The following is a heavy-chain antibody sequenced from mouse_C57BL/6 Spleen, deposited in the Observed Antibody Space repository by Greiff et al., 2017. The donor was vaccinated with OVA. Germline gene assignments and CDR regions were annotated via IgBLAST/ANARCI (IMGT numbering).Heavy chain of an antibody. CDR1: GYTFTSYW. J-gene: IGHJ2*01. D-gene: IGHD1-1*01. CDR2: IYPSDSET. CDR3: ARSTTTVVATDY. V-gene: IGHV1-61*01. Sequence: VQLQQPGAELVRPGSSVKLSCKASGYTFTSYWMDWVKQRPGQGLEWIGNIYPSDSETHYNQKFKDKATLTVDKSSSTAYMQLSSLTSEDSAVYYCARSTTTVVATDYWDQGTTLTVSS.